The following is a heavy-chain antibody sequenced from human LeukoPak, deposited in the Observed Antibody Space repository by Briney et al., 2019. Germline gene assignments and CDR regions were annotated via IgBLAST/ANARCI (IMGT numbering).Heavy chain of an antibody. D-gene: IGHD3-3*01. CDR1: GFTFSSYA. CDR3: AKIVLRFLEWPLDY. Sequence: PGGSLRLSCAASGFTFSSYAMSWVRQAPGKGLEWVSAISGSGGSTYYADSVKGRFTISRDNSKNTLYLQMNSLRAEDTAVYYCAKIVLRFLEWPLDYWGQGTLVTVSS. J-gene: IGHJ4*02. V-gene: IGHV3-23*01. CDR2: ISGSGGST.